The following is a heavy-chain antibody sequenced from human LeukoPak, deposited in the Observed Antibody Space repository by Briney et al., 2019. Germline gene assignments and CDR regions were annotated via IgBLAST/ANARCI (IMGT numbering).Heavy chain of an antibody. CDR1: GGSISSGDYY. Sequence: PSQTLSLTCTVSGGSISSGDYYWSWIRQPPGKGLEWIGYIYYSGSTYYNPSLKSRVTISVDTSKNQFSLKLSSVTAADTAVYYCAREARYDYVWGSYRFSPVTYGMDVWGQGTTVTVSS. CDR3: AREARYDYVWGSYRFSPVTYGMDV. V-gene: IGHV4-30-4*01. D-gene: IGHD3-16*02. CDR2: IYYSGST. J-gene: IGHJ6*02.